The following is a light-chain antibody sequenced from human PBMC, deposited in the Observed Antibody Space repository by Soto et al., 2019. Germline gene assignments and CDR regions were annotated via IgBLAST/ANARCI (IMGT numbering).Light chain of an antibody. J-gene: IGKJ5*01. CDR2: KAS. V-gene: IGKV1-5*03. CDR1: QSISSW. CDR3: QQRNNWPPEIT. Sequence: DIQMTQSPSTLSASLGDRVTITCRASQSISSWLAWYQQKPGKAPKLLIYKASSLESGVPSRFSGSGSGTEFTLTISSLQPDDFAVYYCQQRNNWPPEITFGQGTRLEIK.